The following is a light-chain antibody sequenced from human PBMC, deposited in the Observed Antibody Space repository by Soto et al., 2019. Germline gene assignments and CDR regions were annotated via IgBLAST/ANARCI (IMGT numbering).Light chain of an antibody. CDR3: SSYVSSSTLV. V-gene: IGLV2-14*01. CDR2: DVR. J-gene: IGLJ1*01. Sequence: QSVLTQPDSVSGSPGQSITISCTGTSNDIGAYNYVSWYQQHPGKAPKLMIYDVRNRPSGVSNRFSGSKSGNTASLTISGLHTEDEADYYCSSYVSSSTLVFGTGTKVTVL. CDR1: SNDIGAYNY.